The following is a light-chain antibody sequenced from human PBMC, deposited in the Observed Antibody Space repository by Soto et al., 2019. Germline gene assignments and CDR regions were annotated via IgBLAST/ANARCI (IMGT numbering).Light chain of an antibody. V-gene: IGLV2-8*01. CDR1: SSEVGGYNY. CDR3: SSYAGSNNVV. CDR2: EVS. Sequence: QSVLSQPPSASGSPGQSVTISCTGTSSEVGGYNYVSWYQQHPGKAPKLMIYEVSKRPSGVPDRFSGSKSGNTASLTVSGLQPEDDYNYYCSSYAGSNNVVFGGGTKLTVL. J-gene: IGLJ2*01.